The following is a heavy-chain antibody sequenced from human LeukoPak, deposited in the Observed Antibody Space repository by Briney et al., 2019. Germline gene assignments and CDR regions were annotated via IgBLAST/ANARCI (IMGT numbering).Heavy chain of an antibody. J-gene: IGHJ4*02. CDR1: GYTFTNNY. CDR2: MNPNSGNT. D-gene: IGHD2-2*01. V-gene: IGHV1-8*02. Sequence: GASVKVSCKASGYTFTNNYLHWVRQAPGQGLEWMGWMNPNSGNTGYAQKFQGRVTMTRNTSISTAYMELSSLRSEDAAVYYCARVAEAAMDWGQGTLVTVSS. CDR3: ARVAEAAMD.